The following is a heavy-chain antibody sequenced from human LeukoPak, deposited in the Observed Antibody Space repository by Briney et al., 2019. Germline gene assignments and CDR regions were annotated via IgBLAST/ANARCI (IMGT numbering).Heavy chain of an antibody. CDR1: GYTFTGYY. D-gene: IGHD1-26*01. Sequence: ASVKVSCKASGYTFTGYYMHWVRQAPGQGLEWMGWINPNSGGTNYAQKFQGRVTMTRDTSISTAYMELSRLRSDDTAVYYCAGAYSGSPRYYYYYGMDVWGQGTTVTVSS. V-gene: IGHV1-2*02. CDR3: AGAYSGSPRYYYYYGMDV. J-gene: IGHJ6*02. CDR2: INPNSGGT.